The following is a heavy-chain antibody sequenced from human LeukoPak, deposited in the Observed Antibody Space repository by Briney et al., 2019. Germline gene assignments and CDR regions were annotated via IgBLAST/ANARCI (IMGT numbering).Heavy chain of an antibody. D-gene: IGHD3-22*01. Sequence: ARGSLRLSCAASGLTFSSYNMNWVRRAPGKGREGVAYISSGSSAIYYADSVKGGFTISRDNAKNSLYLQMNSLTAEDTAVYYCGRAYYDSSGYYFSAPFDYWGQGPLVTVSS. CDR2: ISSGSSAI. J-gene: IGHJ4*02. CDR1: GLTFSSYN. V-gene: IGHV3-48*04. CDR3: GRAYYDSSGYYFSAPFDY.